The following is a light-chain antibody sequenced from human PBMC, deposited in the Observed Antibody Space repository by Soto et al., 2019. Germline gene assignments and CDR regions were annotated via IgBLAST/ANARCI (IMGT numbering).Light chain of an antibody. V-gene: IGKV3-15*01. CDR3: QQYHNLWT. CDR2: DTS. Sequence: EIVMTQSPATLSVSPGERVTLSCRASQSVSRFLAWYQQRPGQAPRLLIYDTSTRATGVPARFSGSGSGTEFSLTISSLQSEDFADYYCQQYHNLWTFGRGTEVEIK. J-gene: IGKJ1*01. CDR1: QSVSRF.